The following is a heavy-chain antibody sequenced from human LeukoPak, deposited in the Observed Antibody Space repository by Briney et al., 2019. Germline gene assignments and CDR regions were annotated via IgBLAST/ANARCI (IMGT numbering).Heavy chain of an antibody. CDR2: ISYDGSNK. J-gene: IGHJ4*02. V-gene: IGHV3-30*18. CDR3: AKDGLRLDY. D-gene: IGHD6-19*01. CDR1: GFTVSSNY. Sequence: GGSLRLSCAASGFTVSSNYMSWVRQAPGKGLEWVAVISYDGSNKYYADSVKGRFTISRDNSKNTLYLQMNSLRAEDTAVYYCAKDGLRLDYWGQGTLVTVSS.